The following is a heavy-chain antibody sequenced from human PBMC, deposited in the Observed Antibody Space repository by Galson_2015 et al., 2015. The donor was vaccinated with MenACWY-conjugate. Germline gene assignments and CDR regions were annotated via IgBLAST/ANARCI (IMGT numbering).Heavy chain of an antibody. J-gene: IGHJ4*02. CDR1: GFTFSSYS. D-gene: IGHD3-9*01. Sequence: SLRLSCAASGFTFSSYSMNWVRQAPGKGLEWVSSISGSSSYIYYADSVKGRFTISRDNAKNSLYLQMNSLRAEDTAVYYCARDGRYYDILTGYFLFDYWGQGTLVTVSS. V-gene: IGHV3-21*01. CDR3: ARDGRYYDILTGYFLFDY. CDR2: ISGSSSYI.